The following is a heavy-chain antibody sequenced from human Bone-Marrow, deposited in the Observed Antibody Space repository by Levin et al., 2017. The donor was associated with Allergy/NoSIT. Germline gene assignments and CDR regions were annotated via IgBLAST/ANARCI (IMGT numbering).Heavy chain of an antibody. CDR1: GFTFSSYA. Sequence: GESLKISCAASGFTFSSYAMHWVRQAPGKGLEWVAVISYDGSNKYYADSVKGRFTISRDNSKNTLYLQMNSLRAEDTAVYYCARGLILITMVRGVIANRGGDGMDVWGQGTTVTVSS. V-gene: IGHV3-30*04. J-gene: IGHJ6*02. CDR2: ISYDGSNK. CDR3: ARGLILITMVRGVIANRGGDGMDV. D-gene: IGHD3-10*01.